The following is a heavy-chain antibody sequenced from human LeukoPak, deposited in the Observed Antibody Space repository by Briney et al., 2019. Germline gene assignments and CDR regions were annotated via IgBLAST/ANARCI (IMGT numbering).Heavy chain of an antibody. CDR3: ARRVGGTQTYYYGMDV. CDR2: MNPNNGNT. J-gene: IGHJ6*02. V-gene: IGHV1-8*01. D-gene: IGHD1-1*01. Sequence: ASVKVSCKASGYTFTSYDINWVRQATGQGLEWMGWMNPNNGNTGYAQKFQGRVTMTRNTSISTAYMELSSLRSEDTAVYYCARRVGGTQTYYYGMDVWGQGTTVTVSS. CDR1: GYTFTSYD.